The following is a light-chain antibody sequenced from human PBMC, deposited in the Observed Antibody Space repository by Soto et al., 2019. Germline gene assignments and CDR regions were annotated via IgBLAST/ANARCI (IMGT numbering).Light chain of an antibody. CDR3: LQDYNYPQT. V-gene: IGKV1-6*01. J-gene: IGKJ1*01. CDR2: SAS. CDR1: QAIGDD. Sequence: AIQMTQSPSSLSASVGDRVTITCRASQAIGDDLDWYQQRPGKAPNLLIYSASSLQSGVPSRFSGSGSGTDFTLTISSLQPEDFATYYCLQDYNYPQTFGQGTKVEIK.